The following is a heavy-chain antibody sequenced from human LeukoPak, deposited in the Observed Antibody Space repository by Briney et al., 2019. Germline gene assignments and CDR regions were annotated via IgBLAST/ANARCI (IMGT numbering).Heavy chain of an antibody. Sequence: SQTLSLTCTVSGGSISSYYWSWIRQPPGKGLEWIGYMYYRGNTNYDPSLKSRVTISIDTPNNQFSLKLSSVTAADTAVYYCATGVHGIAAAGDYYFDYWGQGTLVTVSS. CDR2: MYYRGNT. CDR1: GGSISSYY. J-gene: IGHJ4*02. V-gene: IGHV4-59*01. D-gene: IGHD6-13*01. CDR3: ATGVHGIAAAGDYYFDY.